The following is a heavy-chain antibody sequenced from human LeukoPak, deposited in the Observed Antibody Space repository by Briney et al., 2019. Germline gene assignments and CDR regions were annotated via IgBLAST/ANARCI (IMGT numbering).Heavy chain of an antibody. D-gene: IGHD2-15*01. V-gene: IGHV4-59*01. CDR1: GGSISNYY. Sequence: SETLSLTCVVSGGSISNYYWSWIRQSPGKGLEWIGNIYYRGTTNYNPSLASRVAILLDKSNNQFSLNLNSVTAADTAVYYCARGVVVGARGQFYFDYWGQGTLVTVSS. J-gene: IGHJ4*02. CDR3: ARGVVVGARGQFYFDY. CDR2: IYYRGTT.